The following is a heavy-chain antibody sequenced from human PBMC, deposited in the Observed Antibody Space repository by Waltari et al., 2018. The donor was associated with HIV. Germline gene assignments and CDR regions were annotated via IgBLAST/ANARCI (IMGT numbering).Heavy chain of an antibody. J-gene: IGHJ4*02. CDR3: GSGSRRGHSHGIDY. V-gene: IGHV4-38-2*01. CDR1: GYSISRDYY. Sequence: QVQLHESGPGMVKTSETLSLTCAVSGYSISRDYYWGWIRQPPGKGLEWIGSASRSGSTYYSPSLKSRVTISLDTSKNQFSLKLNSVAAADTAVYYCGSGSRRGHSHGIDYWGQGTLVTVSS. D-gene: IGHD5-18*01. CDR2: ASRSGST.